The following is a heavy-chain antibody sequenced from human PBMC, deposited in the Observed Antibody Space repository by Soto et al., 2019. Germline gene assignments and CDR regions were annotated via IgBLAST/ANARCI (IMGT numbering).Heavy chain of an antibody. V-gene: IGHV3-33*01. CDR3: ARDSGAGTPGY. CDR2: IWYDGSNK. J-gene: IGHJ4*02. CDR1: GFTFSSYG. D-gene: IGHD6-19*01. Sequence: QVQLVESGGGVVQPGRSLRLSCAASGFTFSSYGMHWVRQAPGKGLEWVAVIWYDGSNKYYADSVKGRFTISRDNSKNTLYLQLNSLRAEDTAVYYCARDSGAGTPGYWGQGTMVTVSS.